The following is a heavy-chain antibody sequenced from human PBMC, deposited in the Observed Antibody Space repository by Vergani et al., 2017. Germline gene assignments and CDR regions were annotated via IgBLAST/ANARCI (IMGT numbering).Heavy chain of an antibody. CDR3: ARAGRGIAARPFDP. Sequence: QVQLQESGPGLVKPSQTLSLTCTVSGGSISSGSYYWSWIRQPAGKGLEWIGRIYTSGSTNYNPSLKSRVTMSVDPSKNQFSLKLSSVTAADTAVYYCARAGRGIAARPFDPWGQGILVTVSS. V-gene: IGHV4-61*02. J-gene: IGHJ5*02. D-gene: IGHD6-6*01. CDR2: IYTSGST. CDR1: GGSISSGSYY.